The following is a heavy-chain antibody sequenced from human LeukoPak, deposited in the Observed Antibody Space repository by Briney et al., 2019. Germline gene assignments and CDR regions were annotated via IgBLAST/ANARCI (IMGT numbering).Heavy chain of an antibody. D-gene: IGHD3-22*01. Sequence: ASVKVSCKASGYTFTSYDINWVRQATGQGLEWMGWMNPNSGNTGYAQKFQGRVTMTRNTSISTAYMELSSLRSEDTAVYYCASGRDYYDSSGYLDHAFDIWGQGTMVTVSS. CDR2: MNPNSGNT. J-gene: IGHJ3*02. V-gene: IGHV1-8*01. CDR3: ASGRDYYDSSGYLDHAFDI. CDR1: GYTFTSYD.